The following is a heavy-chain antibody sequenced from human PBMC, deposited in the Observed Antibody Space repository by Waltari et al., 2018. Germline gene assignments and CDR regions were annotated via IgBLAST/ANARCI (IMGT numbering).Heavy chain of an antibody. V-gene: IGHV3-48*01. J-gene: IGHJ4*01. D-gene: IGHD6-13*01. Sequence: DVQLVESGGGLMQPGGSLRLSCAVSGFTLRSYNMNWVRQAPGKGLEWVSDISSGSETIYYADSVKGRFTISRDNAQNSLYLEMNSLRGEDTAVYYCARVGPYSTSYYFDTWGQGTLVTVSS. CDR1: GFTLRSYN. CDR2: ISSGSETI. CDR3: ARVGPYSTSYYFDT.